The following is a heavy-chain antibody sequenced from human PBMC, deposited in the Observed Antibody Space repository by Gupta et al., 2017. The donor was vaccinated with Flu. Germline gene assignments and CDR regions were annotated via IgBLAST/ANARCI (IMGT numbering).Heavy chain of an antibody. CDR2: INHSGST. CDR3: ARRRRGGYDLIL. J-gene: IGHJ4*02. Sequence: WIRQPPGKGLEWIGEINHSGSTNYNPSLKSRVTISVDTSKNQFSLKLSSVTAADTAVYYCARRRRGGYDLILWGQGTLVTVSS. V-gene: IGHV4-34*01. D-gene: IGHD5-12*01.